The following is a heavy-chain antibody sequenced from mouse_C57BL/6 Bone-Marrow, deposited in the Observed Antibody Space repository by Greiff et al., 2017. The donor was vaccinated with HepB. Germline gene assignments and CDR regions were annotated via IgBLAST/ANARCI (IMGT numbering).Heavy chain of an antibody. Sequence: EVMLVESGGDLVNPGGSLKLSCAASGFTFSSYGMSWVRQTPDKRLEWVATINSGGSSTYYPDSVKGRFTISRDNAKNTLYLQMSSLKSEDTAIYSGARRGLRDGYFPGFAYWGQGTLVTVSA. CDR3: ARRGLRDGYFPGFAY. J-gene: IGHJ3*01. CDR2: INSGGSST. D-gene: IGHD2-3*01. CDR1: GFTFSSYG. V-gene: IGHV5-6*02.